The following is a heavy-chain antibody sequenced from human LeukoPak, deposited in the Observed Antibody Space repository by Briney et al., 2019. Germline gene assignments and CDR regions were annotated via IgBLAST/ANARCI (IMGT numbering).Heavy chain of an antibody. D-gene: IGHD3-3*01. CDR3: AREAYYDFWSVDY. J-gene: IGHJ4*02. Sequence: GGSLRLSCAASGFTFSSYGMHWVRQAPGKGLEWVANIKQDGSEKYYVDSVKGRFTISRDNAKNSLYLQMNSLRAEDTAVYYCAREAYYDFWSVDYWGQGTLVTVSS. CDR1: GFTFSSYG. CDR2: IKQDGSEK. V-gene: IGHV3-7*01.